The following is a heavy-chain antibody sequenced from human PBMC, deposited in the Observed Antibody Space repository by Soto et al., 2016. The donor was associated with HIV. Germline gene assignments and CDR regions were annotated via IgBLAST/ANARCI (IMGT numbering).Heavy chain of an antibody. D-gene: IGHD3-9*01. Sequence: EVQLVESGGGLVQPGGSLRLSCAASGLSVSSNYMSWVRQPPGKGLEWVSVIYSGGNTYYADSVKGRFTISRDSSKNTLYLQMNSLRAEDTAVYYCAREYHPHVDFDWYHIGAYWGQGTLVTVSS. CDR2: IYSGGNT. V-gene: IGHV3-66*01. CDR3: AREYHPHVDFDWYHIGAY. J-gene: IGHJ4*02. CDR1: GLSVSSNY.